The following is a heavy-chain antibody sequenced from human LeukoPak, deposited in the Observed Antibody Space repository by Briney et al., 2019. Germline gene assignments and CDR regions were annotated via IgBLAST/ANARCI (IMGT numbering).Heavy chain of an antibody. CDR3: ARVKGAAAGAWFDP. CDR1: GYTFTGYY. CDR2: INPNSGGT. D-gene: IGHD6-13*01. V-gene: IGHV1-2*02. Sequence: ASVKVSCKASGYTFTGYYMHWVRQAPGQGLEWMGWINPNSGGTDYAQKFQGRVTMTRDTSISTAYMELSRLRSDDTAVYYRARVKGAAAGAWFDPWGQGTLVTVSS. J-gene: IGHJ5*02.